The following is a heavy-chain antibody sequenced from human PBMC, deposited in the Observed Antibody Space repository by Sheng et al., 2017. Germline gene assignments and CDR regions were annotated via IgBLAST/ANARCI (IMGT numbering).Heavy chain of an antibody. CDR3: ARYIFGIWVLLL. D-gene: IGHD3-10*01. V-gene: IGHV1-8*03. Sequence: VQLVQSRAEVKNPGASVKVSCKAPGHTFTTFDINWVRQAAGQGLEWVGFITPTSYTGSXPRLQGRVTFTRDTSTVYMELRSLRSEDTAVYYCARYIFGIWVLLLWGQGTSGHRL. J-gene: IGHJ3*01. CDR2: ITPTSYT. CDR1: GHTFTTFD.